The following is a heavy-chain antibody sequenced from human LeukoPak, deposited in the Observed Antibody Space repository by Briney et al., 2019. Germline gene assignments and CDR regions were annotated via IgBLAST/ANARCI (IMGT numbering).Heavy chain of an antibody. Sequence: SETLSLTCTVSGGSISSSSYYWGWIRQPPGKGLEWIGSIYYSGSTYYNPSLKSRVTISVDTSKNQFSPKLSSVTAADTAVYYCARGDSSGYYLSRYYYYGMDVWGQGTTVTVSS. J-gene: IGHJ6*02. CDR3: ARGDSSGYYLSRYYYYGMDV. CDR2: IYYSGST. CDR1: GGSISSSSYY. V-gene: IGHV4-39*01. D-gene: IGHD3-22*01.